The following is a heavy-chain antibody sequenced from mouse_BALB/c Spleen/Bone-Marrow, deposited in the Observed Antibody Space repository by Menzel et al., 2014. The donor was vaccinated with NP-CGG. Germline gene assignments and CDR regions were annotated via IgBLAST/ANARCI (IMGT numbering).Heavy chain of an antibody. D-gene: IGHD1-1*01. CDR3: ARGIYYGGYFDY. CDR2: INPYNGAT. CDR1: GYSFTGYY. Sequence: EVQLQQSGPELVKPGASVKISCKASGYSFTGYYMHWVKQSHVKSLEWIGRINPYNGATSYNQNFKDKASLTVDKSSSTAYMELHSLTSEDSAVYYWARGIYYGGYFDYWGQGTTLTVSS. V-gene: IGHV1-31*01. J-gene: IGHJ2*01.